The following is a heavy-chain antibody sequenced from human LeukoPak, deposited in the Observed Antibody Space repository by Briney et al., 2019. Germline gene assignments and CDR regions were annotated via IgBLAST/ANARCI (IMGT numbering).Heavy chain of an antibody. J-gene: IGHJ4*02. Sequence: GRSLRLSCAASGFTFSSYSMNWVRQAPGKGLEWVSYISSSSDTIYYADSVRGRFTISRDNAKNSLYLQMNSLRAEDTAVYYCARAQTNWGQGTLVTVSS. V-gene: IGHV3-48*01. CDR3: ARAQTN. CDR1: GFTFSSYS. D-gene: IGHD4-11*01. CDR2: ISSSSDTI.